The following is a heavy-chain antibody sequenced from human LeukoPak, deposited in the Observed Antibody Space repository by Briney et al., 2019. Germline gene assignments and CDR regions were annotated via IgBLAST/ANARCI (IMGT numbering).Heavy chain of an antibody. CDR3: ASCLGALLWFGEP. V-gene: IGHV3-11*01. CDR2: ISSSGSTI. CDR1: GFIFSDYY. D-gene: IGHD3-10*01. J-gene: IGHJ4*02. Sequence: PGGSLRLSCAASGFIFSDYYMSWIRQAPGKGLEWVSYISSSGSTIYYADSVKGRFTISRDNAKNSLYLQMNSLRAEDTAVYYCASCLGALLWFGEPWGQGTLVTVSS.